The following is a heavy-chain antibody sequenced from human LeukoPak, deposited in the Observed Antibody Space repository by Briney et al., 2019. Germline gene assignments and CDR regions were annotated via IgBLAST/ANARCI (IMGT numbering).Heavy chain of an antibody. CDR3: ARGGWNLRFDY. Sequence: GGSLSLSRAASGFTYSSYEMNGVRQAPGKGLEWVSYISSSGSTIYYADSVKGRFTISRDNAKNSLYLQMNSLRAEDTAVYYCARGGWNLRFDYWGQGTLVTVSS. J-gene: IGHJ4*02. CDR2: ISSSGSTI. D-gene: IGHD1-1*01. V-gene: IGHV3-48*03. CDR1: GFTYSSYE.